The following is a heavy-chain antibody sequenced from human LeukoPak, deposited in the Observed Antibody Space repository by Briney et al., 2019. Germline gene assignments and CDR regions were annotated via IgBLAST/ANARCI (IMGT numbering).Heavy chain of an antibody. CDR1: GFTFSRYG. V-gene: IGHV3-33*03. D-gene: IGHD3-22*01. Sequence: GGSLRLSCVASGFTFSRYGMHWVRQAPGKGLEWVAIIWYDGSNKYYADSVKGRFTISRDTSKNTLYLHMDSLRAEDTAVYYCASGDTTGYSGDAFNIWGQGTMVTVSS. CDR3: ASGDTTGYSGDAFNI. CDR2: IWYDGSNK. J-gene: IGHJ3*02.